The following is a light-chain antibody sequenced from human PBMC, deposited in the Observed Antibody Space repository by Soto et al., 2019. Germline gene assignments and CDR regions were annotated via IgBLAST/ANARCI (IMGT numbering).Light chain of an antibody. CDR2: DAS. J-gene: IGKJ1*01. CDR3: QQYNSYPRT. V-gene: IGKV1-5*01. Sequence: DIPMTQSPSTLSASVGDRVTITCRASQSIRSWLAWYQQKPGKAPKLLIYDASSLESGVPLRFSGSGSGTEFTLTISSLQPDDFATYYCQQYNSYPRTFGQGTKVEI. CDR1: QSIRSW.